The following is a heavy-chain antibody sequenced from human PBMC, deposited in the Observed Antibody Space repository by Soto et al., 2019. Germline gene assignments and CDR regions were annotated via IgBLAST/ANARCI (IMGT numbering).Heavy chain of an antibody. Sequence: GGSLRLSCAASGFTFDDYTMHWVRQAPGKGLEWVSLISWDGGSTYYADSVKGRFTISRDNSKNSLYLQMNSLRTEDTALYYCAKDGEVRGPQDYYYGMDVWGQGTTVTVSS. D-gene: IGHD3-10*01. CDR1: GFTFDDYT. V-gene: IGHV3-43*01. CDR2: ISWDGGST. CDR3: AKDGEVRGPQDYYYGMDV. J-gene: IGHJ6*02.